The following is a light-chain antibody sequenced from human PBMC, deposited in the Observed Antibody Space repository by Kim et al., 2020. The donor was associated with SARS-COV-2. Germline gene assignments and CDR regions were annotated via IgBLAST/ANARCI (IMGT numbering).Light chain of an antibody. CDR1: TAAVTPTHY. Sequence: PGATVTLTCASSTAAVTPTHYPYWFQKKPGEVPRTLIFDTGSRHSWTPARFSGSLSGDKAVLTLAGAQPEDEGDYYCLLSFSGIRVFGGGTQLTVL. CDR2: DTG. V-gene: IGLV7-46*01. CDR3: LLSFSGIRV. J-gene: IGLJ3*02.